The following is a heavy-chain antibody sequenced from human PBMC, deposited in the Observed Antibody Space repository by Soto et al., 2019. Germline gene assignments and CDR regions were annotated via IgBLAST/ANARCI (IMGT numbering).Heavy chain of an antibody. CDR1: GGSISSYY. CDR3: AREGDILNVSMRTNAFDI. D-gene: IGHD3-9*01. V-gene: IGHV4-59*01. J-gene: IGHJ3*02. Sequence: PSETLSLTCTVSGGSISSYYWSWIRQPPGKGLEWIGYIYYSGSTNYNPSLKSRVTISVDTSKNQFSLKLSSVTAADTAVYYCAREGDILNVSMRTNAFDIWGQGTTVTVSS. CDR2: IYYSGST.